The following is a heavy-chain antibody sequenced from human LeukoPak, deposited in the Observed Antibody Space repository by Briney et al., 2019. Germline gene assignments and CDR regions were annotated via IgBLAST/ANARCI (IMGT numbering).Heavy chain of an antibody. CDR3: ARDSGSWYWKPSSVDY. CDR1: GFTFSSYS. V-gene: IGHV3-21*01. J-gene: IGHJ4*02. Sequence: PGGSLRLSCAASGFTFSSYSMNWVRQAPGKGLEWVSFISSSSSYIYYAGSVKGRFTISRDNAKNSLNLQMNSLRAEDTAVYYCARDSGSWYWKPSSVDYWGQGILVTVSS. CDR2: ISSSSSYI. D-gene: IGHD6-13*01.